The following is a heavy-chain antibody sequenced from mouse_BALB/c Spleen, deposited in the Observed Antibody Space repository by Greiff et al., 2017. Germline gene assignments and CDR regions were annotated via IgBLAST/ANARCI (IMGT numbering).Heavy chain of an antibody. CDR2: IWSGGST. J-gene: IGHJ1*01. CDR3: ARKPRNYWYFDV. Sequence: VKLVESGPGLVQPSQSLSITCTVSGFSLTSYGVHWVRQSPGKGLEWLGVIWSGGSTDYNAAFISRLSISKDNSKSQVFFKMNSLQANDTAIYYCARKPRNYWYFDVWGAGTTVTVSS. CDR1: GFSLTSYG. V-gene: IGHV2-2*02.